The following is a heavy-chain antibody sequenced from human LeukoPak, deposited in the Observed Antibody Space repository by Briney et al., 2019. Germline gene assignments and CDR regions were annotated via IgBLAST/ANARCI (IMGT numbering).Heavy chain of an antibody. Sequence: GGSLRLSCAASGFTFSSYAMSWVRQAPGKGLEWVSVISGSGGTTYYADSVKGRFTISRDNSKNTLYLQMHSLRAEDTAVYYCAKGLTVVPAATPDYWGQGTLVTVSS. CDR2: ISGSGGTT. D-gene: IGHD2-2*01. CDR3: AKGLTVVPAATPDY. J-gene: IGHJ4*02. CDR1: GFTFSSYA. V-gene: IGHV3-23*01.